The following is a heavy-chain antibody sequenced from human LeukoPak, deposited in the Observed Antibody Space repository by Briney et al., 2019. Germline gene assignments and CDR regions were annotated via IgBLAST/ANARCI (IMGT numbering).Heavy chain of an antibody. CDR1: GGSISSSNW. J-gene: IGHJ4*02. CDR2: IYHSGST. Sequence: PSETLSLTCAVSGGSISSSNWWSWVRQPPGKGLEWIGEIYHSGSTNYNPSFKSRVTISVDKSKNQFSLKLSSVTAADTAVYYCARDQEEGSGSPFDYWGQGTLVTVSS. D-gene: IGHD6-19*01. V-gene: IGHV4-4*02. CDR3: ARDQEEGSGSPFDY.